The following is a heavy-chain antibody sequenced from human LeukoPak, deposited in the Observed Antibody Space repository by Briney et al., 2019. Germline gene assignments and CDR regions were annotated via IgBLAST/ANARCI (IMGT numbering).Heavy chain of an antibody. CDR2: INHSGST. CDR1: GGSFSGYY. J-gene: IGHJ4*02. Sequence: PSETLSLTCAVYGGSFSGYYWSWIRQPSGKGLEWIGEINHSGSTNYNPSLKSRVTISVDTSKNQFSLKLSSVTAADTAVYYCAREWDVAGPDYWGQGTLVTVSS. D-gene: IGHD6-19*01. V-gene: IGHV4-34*01. CDR3: AREWDVAGPDY.